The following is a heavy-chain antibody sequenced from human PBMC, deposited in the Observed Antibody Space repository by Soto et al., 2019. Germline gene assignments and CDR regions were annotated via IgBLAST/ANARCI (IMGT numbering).Heavy chain of an antibody. CDR1: GGTFSSYA. Sequence: SVKFSCKASGGTFSSYAISWVRQAPGQGLEWMGGIIPIFGTANYAQKFQGRVTITADKSTSTAYMELSSLRSEDTAVYYCARTRQSCTTSRCHDVYFDFWGRGTLVTVSS. V-gene: IGHV1-69*06. D-gene: IGHD2-8*01. CDR2: IIPIFGTA. CDR3: ARTRQSCTTSRCHDVYFDF. J-gene: IGHJ4*02.